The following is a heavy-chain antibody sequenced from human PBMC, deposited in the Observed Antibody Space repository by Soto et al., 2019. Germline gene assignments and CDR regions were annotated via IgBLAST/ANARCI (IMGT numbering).Heavy chain of an antibody. CDR1: GFSLSTSGVG. D-gene: IGHD4-17*01. CDR2: IYWDDDK. J-gene: IGHJ3*02. V-gene: IGHV2-5*02. Sequence: GSGPTLVNPTQTLTLTCTFSGFSLSTSGVGVGWIRQPPGKALEWLALIYWDDDKRYSPSLKSRLTITKDTSKNQVVLTMTNMDPVDTATYYCAHSAPRDYGDDNTGGDAFDIWGQGTMVTVSS. CDR3: AHSAPRDYGDDNTGGDAFDI.